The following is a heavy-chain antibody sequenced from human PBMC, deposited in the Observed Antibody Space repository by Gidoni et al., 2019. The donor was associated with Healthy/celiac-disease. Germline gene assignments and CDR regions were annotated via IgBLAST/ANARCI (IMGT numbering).Heavy chain of an antibody. CDR1: GFSLSNARMG. D-gene: IGHD6-13*01. CDR3: ARIRYSSSWDYWYFDL. CDR2: ICTNDEK. J-gene: IGHJ2*01. V-gene: IGHV2-26*01. Sequence: QVTLKEPGPVLVKPTETLTLTCTLSGFSLSNARMGVSWIRQPPGKALEWLAHICTNDEKSYRTFLKSRLTISKKTSKRQVVLTMTNMDPVDTARYYCARIRYSSSWDYWYFDLWGRGTLVTVSS.